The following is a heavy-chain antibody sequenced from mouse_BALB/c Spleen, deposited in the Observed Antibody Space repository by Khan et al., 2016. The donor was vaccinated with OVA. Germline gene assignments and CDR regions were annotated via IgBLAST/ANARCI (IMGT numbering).Heavy chain of an antibody. D-gene: IGHD2-14*01. J-gene: IGHJ1*01. CDR3: AGRYWYDHWYFDV. CDR2: ISYSGSA. CDR1: GYSITSDYA. V-gene: IGHV3-2*02. Sequence: EVQLQESGPGLVKPSQSLSLTCTVTGYSITSDYAWNWIRQFPGNKLEWMGYISYSGSANYNPSLKSRISITRDTSETQFFLQLNSVTTEASATYYCAGRYWYDHWYFDVWGAGTTVTVSS.